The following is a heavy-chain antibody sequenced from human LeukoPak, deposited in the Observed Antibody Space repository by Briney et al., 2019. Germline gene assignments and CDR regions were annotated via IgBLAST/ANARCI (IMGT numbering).Heavy chain of an antibody. V-gene: IGHV3-30*02. J-gene: IGHJ4*02. CDR2: VRYTGSSQ. CDR1: GFTFSSYG. CDR3: ARDSKIQSWLYYFDY. D-gene: IGHD5-18*01. Sequence: GGSLRLSCAASGFTFSSYGMHWVRQAPGKGLEWVAFVRYTGSSQYYTDSVKGRFTISRGNSKDTLYLQMNSLRADDTAVYYCARDSKIQSWLYYFDYWGQGTLVTVSS.